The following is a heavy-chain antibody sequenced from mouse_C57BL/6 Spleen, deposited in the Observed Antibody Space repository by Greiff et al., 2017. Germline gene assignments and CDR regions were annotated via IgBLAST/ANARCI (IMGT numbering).Heavy chain of an antibody. D-gene: IGHD5-1*01. Sequence: EVKLMESGGDLVKPGGSLKLSCAASGFTFSSYGMSWVRQTPDKRLEWVATISSGGSYTYYPDSVKGRFTISRDNAKNTLYLQMSSLKSEDTAMYYGARPVPDDYAMDYGGKGTSVTVSS. CDR3: ARPVPDDYAMDY. J-gene: IGHJ4*01. V-gene: IGHV5-6*01. CDR1: GFTFSSYG. CDR2: ISSGGSYT.